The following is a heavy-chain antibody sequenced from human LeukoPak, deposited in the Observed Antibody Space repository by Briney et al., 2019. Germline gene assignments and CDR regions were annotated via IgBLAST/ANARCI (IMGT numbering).Heavy chain of an antibody. CDR1: GFTFSSYG. CDR3: AKLLSNSGRFLY. J-gene: IGHJ4*02. V-gene: IGHV3-NL1*01. D-gene: IGHD4-23*01. CDR2: IYSGGST. Sequence: GGSLRLSCAASGFTFSSYGMHWVRQAPGKGLEWVSVIYSGGSTYYADSVKGRFTVSRDNSKSTLYLQMNSLRAEDTAVYYCAKLLSNSGRFLYWGQGTLVTVSS.